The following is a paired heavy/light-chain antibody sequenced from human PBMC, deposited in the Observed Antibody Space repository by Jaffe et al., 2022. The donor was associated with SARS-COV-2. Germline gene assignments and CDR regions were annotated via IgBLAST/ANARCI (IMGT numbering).Heavy chain of an antibody. Sequence: EVQLVDSGGGLVKPGGSLRLSCVGSGFTFKNAWMSWVRQAPGKGPECVGRIKRRLDGGTADYATPVKGRFTISRDDSRNTMYLQMNDLITEDTAVYYCAMWTAGYRQDYWGQGTLVTVSS. CDR2: IKRRLDGGTA. CDR3: AMWTAGYRQDY. D-gene: IGHD5-12*01. V-gene: IGHV3-15*01. J-gene: IGHJ4*02. CDR1: GFTFKNAW.
Light chain of an antibody. CDR2: AAS. CDR1: QDIRND. CDR3: LQHSSFPLT. V-gene: IGKV1-17*01. Sequence: DIQMTQSPFSLSASVGDRVTITCRASQDIRNDLDWYQQKPGKAPKRLIYAASSLQSGVPSRFSGSGSGTEFTLTISSLQPEDLATYYCLQHSSFPLTFGGGTKVEMK. J-gene: IGKJ4*01.